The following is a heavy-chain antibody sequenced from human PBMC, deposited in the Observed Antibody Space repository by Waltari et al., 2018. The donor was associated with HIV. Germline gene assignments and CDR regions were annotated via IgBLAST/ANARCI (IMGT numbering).Heavy chain of an antibody. CDR1: GYSISSGYY. CDR2: IYHSGST. D-gene: IGHD6-6*01. CDR3: AGVAARHDAFDI. Sequence: QVQLQESGPGLVKPSETLSLTCAVSGYSISSGYYWGWLRQPPGKGLEWIGSIYHSGSTYYNPSLKSRVTISVDTSKNQFSLKLSSVTAADTAVYYCAGVAARHDAFDIWGQGTMVTVSS. V-gene: IGHV4-38-2*01. J-gene: IGHJ3*02.